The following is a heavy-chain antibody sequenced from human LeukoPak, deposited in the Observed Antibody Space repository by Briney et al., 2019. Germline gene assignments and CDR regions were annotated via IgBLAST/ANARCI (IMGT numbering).Heavy chain of an antibody. CDR1: GGSFSGYY. V-gene: IGHV4-34*01. CDR2: INHSGST. D-gene: IGHD2-2*01. Sequence: SDPLSLPCAVYGGSFSGYYWSWIRQPPGKGLEWIGEINHSGSTNYNPCLKSRVTISVDTFKNQFSLKLSSVTAADTAVYYCARGIRYCSSTSCAGGLDWGQGTLVTVSS. CDR3: ARGIRYCSSTSCAGGLD. J-gene: IGHJ4*02.